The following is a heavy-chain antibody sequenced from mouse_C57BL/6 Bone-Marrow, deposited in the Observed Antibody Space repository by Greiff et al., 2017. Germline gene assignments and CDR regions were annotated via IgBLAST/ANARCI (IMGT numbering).Heavy chain of an antibody. CDR1: GYTFTSYW. Sequence: VQLQQSGAELAKPGASVKLSCKASGYTFTSYWMHWVKQRPGQGLEWIGYINPSSGYTKYNQKFKDKATLTVDKSTSTAYMQLSRLTYEDAAVYYCAIITTVVARDYWGQGTTLTVSS. CDR3: AIITTVVARDY. D-gene: IGHD1-1*01. V-gene: IGHV1-7*01. J-gene: IGHJ2*01. CDR2: INPSSGYT.